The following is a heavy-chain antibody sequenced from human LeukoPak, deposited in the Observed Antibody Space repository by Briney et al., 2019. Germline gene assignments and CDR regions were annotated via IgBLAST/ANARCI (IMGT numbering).Heavy chain of an antibody. V-gene: IGHV4-30-4*08. Sequence: SQTLSLTCTVSGGSISSGDYYWSWIRQPPGKGVEWIGYVYYSGSTYYNPSLKSRVTISVDTSKNQFSLKLSSVTAADTAVYYCAREGMATIEHDYWGQGTLVTVSS. D-gene: IGHD5-24*01. CDR3: AREGMATIEHDY. CDR2: VYYSGST. CDR1: GGSISSGDYY. J-gene: IGHJ4*02.